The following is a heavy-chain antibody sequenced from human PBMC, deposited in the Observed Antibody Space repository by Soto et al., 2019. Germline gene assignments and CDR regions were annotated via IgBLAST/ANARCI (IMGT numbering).Heavy chain of an antibody. Sequence: ASVKVSCKSSGYSFSNFYVHWVRQAPGQGLEWMGIIDPSSGTTSYTQKFQERVTMTRGTSMSTVYMELSRLRSEDTAVYYCARGAVVVPNGLIAGMDVWGLGTTVTVSS. J-gene: IGHJ6*02. CDR1: GYSFSNFY. D-gene: IGHD2-15*01. CDR3: ARGAVVVPNGLIAGMDV. V-gene: IGHV1-46*01. CDR2: IDPSSGTT.